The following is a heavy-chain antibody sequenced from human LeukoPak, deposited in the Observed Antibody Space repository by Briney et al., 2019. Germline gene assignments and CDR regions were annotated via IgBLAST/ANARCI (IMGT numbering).Heavy chain of an antibody. V-gene: IGHV3-23*01. D-gene: IGHD2-2*01. J-gene: IGHJ4*02. CDR3: AKDLGYCSSTSCSFDY. CDR2: ISGSGGST. Sequence: PGGSLRLSCAASGFTFTNYAMSWVRQAPGKGLEWVSAISGSGGSTYYADSVKGRFTISRDNSKNTLYLQMNSLRAEDTAVYYCAKDLGYCSSTSCSFDYWGQGTLVTVSS. CDR1: GFTFTNYA.